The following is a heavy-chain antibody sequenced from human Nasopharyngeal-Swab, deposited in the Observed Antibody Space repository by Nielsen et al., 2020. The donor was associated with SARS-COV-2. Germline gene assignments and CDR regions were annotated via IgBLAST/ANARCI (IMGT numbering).Heavy chain of an antibody. CDR2: LYTSGST. V-gene: IGHV4-61*02. J-gene: IGHJ6*02. Sequence: SETLSLTCTVSSDSISSGSYYWSWIRQPAGKGLEWIGRLYTSGSTNYNPSLKSRVTISEDTSKNQFSLKLSSVTAADTATYYCARDRYSNYYYYGMDVWGQGTTVTVSS. CDR3: ARDRYSNYYYYGMDV. CDR1: SDSISSGSYY. D-gene: IGHD4-11*01.